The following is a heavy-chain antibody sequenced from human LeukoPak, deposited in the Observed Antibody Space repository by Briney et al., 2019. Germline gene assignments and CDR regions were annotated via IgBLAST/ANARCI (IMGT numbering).Heavy chain of an antibody. CDR1: GYTFTSYD. V-gene: IGHV1-8*01. D-gene: IGHD6-13*01. CDR3: ARVRQQLVFWKKYNWFDP. CDR2: MNPNSGNT. Sequence: GASVQVSCKASGYTFTSYDINWVRQATGQGLAWMGWMNPNSGNTGYAQEFQGRVTMTRNTSISTAYMELSSLRSEDTAVYYCARVRQQLVFWKKYNWFDPWGQGTLVTVSS. J-gene: IGHJ5*02.